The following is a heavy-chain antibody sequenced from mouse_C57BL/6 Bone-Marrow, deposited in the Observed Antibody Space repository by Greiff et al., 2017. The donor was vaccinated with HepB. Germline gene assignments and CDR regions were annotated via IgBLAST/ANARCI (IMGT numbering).Heavy chain of an antibody. CDR1: GYTFTSYW. Sequence: VQLQQPGAELVKPGASVKMSCKASGYTFTSYWITWVKQKPGQGLEWIGDIYPGSGSTNYNEKFKSKATLTVDTSSSTAYMQLSSLTSEDSAVYYCARWGKFDYDMDYWGQGTSVTVSS. CDR2: IYPGSGST. CDR3: ARWGKFDYDMDY. V-gene: IGHV1-55*01. J-gene: IGHJ4*01.